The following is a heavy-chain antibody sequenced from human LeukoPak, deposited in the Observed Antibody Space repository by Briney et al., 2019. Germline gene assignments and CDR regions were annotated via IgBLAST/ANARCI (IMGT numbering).Heavy chain of an antibody. Sequence: SVKVSCKASGYTFTSYYMHWVRQAPGQGLEWMGGIIPIFGTANYAQKFQGRVTITADESTSTAYMELSSLRSEDTAVYYCAREPGIAVAGTGENWFDPWGQGTLVTVSS. CDR2: IIPIFGTA. D-gene: IGHD6-19*01. CDR1: GYTFTSYY. J-gene: IGHJ5*02. CDR3: AREPGIAVAGTGENWFDP. V-gene: IGHV1-69*13.